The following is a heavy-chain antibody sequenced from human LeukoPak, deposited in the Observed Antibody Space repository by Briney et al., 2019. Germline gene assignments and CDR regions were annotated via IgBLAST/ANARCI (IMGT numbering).Heavy chain of an antibody. Sequence: GGSLRLSCAASGLTFNNYWMNWVRQAPGKGLEWVANINPDTRDKNYVDSVKGRFTISRDNIKNSLYLQMNSLRAEDTAVYYCARDRRPDAFDVWGQGTVVTVSS. CDR2: INPDTRDK. V-gene: IGHV3-7*01. CDR1: GLTFNNYW. CDR3: ARDRRPDAFDV. J-gene: IGHJ3*01.